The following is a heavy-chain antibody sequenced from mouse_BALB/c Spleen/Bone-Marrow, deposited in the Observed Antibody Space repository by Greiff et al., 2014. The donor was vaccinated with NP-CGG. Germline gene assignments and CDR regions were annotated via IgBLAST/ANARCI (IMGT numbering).Heavy chain of an antibody. V-gene: IGHV14-3*02. D-gene: IGHD1-1*01. CDR2: IDPANGNT. CDR3: ATYYYGSSWGFAY. J-gene: IGHJ3*01. Sequence: LVKPGASVKLSCTASGFNIKDTYMHWVKQXXXQGLEWIGRIDPANGNTKYDPKFQGKATITADTSSNTAYLQLSSLTSEDTAVYYCATYYYGSSWGFAYWGQGTLVTVSA. CDR1: GFNIKDTY.